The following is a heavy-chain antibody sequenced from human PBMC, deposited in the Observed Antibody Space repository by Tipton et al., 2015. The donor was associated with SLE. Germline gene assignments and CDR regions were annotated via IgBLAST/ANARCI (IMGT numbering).Heavy chain of an antibody. D-gene: IGHD6-13*01. Sequence: AGLVKPSETLSLTCAVYGGSFSGYYWSWIRQPPGKGLEWIGEINHSGSTNYNPSLKSRVTISVDTSKNQFSLKLSSVTAADTAVYYCARGGKQQLVHGIDYWGQGTLVTVSS. CDR2: INHSGST. CDR3: ARGGKQQLVHGIDY. CDR1: GGSFSGYY. V-gene: IGHV4-34*01. J-gene: IGHJ4*02.